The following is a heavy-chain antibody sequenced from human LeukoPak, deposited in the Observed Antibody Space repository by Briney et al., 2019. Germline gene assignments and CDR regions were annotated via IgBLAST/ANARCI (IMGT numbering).Heavy chain of an antibody. Sequence: GGSLRLSCAASGFTVSGNCMSWVRQAPGKGLEWVSLLYSGGSTYYADSVKGRFSISRDNSKNTLYLQMNSLRAEDTAVYYCASREKGYYYGMDVWGQGTTVTVSS. D-gene: IGHD5-24*01. CDR2: LYSGGST. CDR3: ASREKGYYYGMDV. J-gene: IGHJ6*02. CDR1: GFTVSGNC. V-gene: IGHV3-66*01.